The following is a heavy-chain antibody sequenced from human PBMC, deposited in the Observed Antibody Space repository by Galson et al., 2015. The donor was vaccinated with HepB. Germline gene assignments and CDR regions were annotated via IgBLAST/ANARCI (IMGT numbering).Heavy chain of an antibody. Sequence: PALVKPTQTLTLTCTFSGFSLSTSGVGVGWIRQPPGKALEWLALIYWEDDKRYSPSLKSRLTIAKDTSKNQVVLTVTNMDPVDTATYYCAHSQPYYYDSSGYYLRYFDYWGQGTLVTVSS. D-gene: IGHD3-22*01. CDR1: GFSLSTSGVG. V-gene: IGHV2-5*02. CDR3: AHSQPYYYDSSGYYLRYFDY. J-gene: IGHJ4*02. CDR2: IYWEDDK.